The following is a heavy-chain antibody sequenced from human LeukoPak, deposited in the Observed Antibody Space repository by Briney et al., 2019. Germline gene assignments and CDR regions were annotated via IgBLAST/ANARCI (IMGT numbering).Heavy chain of an antibody. D-gene: IGHD6-6*01. Sequence: PSETLSLTCTVSGDSLSSDNYYWNWIRQPPGKGLEWIGYIYYSGSTYYNPSLKSRITISVDTSKNQFSLKLSSVTAADTAVYYCARVYSSSGGEGWFDPWGQGTLVTVSS. CDR2: IYYSGST. CDR3: ARVYSSSGGEGWFDP. CDR1: GDSLSSDNYY. J-gene: IGHJ5*02. V-gene: IGHV4-30-4*01.